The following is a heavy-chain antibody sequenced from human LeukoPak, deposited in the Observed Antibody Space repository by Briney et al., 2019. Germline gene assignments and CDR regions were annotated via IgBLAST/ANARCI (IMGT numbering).Heavy chain of an antibody. J-gene: IGHJ4*02. CDR2: ISSSSSYI. D-gene: IGHD3-3*01. Sequence: PGGSLRLSCAASGFTFSSYSMNWVRQAPGKGLEWVSSISSSSSYIYYADSVKGRFTISRDNAKNSLYLQMNSLRAEDTAVYYCARAGITIFGVVNDWGQGTLVTVSS. CDR3: ARAGITIFGVVND. V-gene: IGHV3-21*01. CDR1: GFTFSSYS.